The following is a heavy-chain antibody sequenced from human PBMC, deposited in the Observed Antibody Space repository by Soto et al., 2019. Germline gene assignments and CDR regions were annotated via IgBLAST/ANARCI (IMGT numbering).Heavy chain of an antibody. CDR2: INIDGSST. D-gene: IGHD2-15*01. CDR1: GFTFSSYL. Sequence: GGSRRRSCAASGFTFSSYLMHWVRQAPGKGLVWVSRINIDGSSTSYADSVKGRFTISRDNAKNTLYLQMNSLRAEDTAVYYCARGLVVVAATQAIYGMDVWGQGTTVTVSS. CDR3: ARGLVVVAATQAIYGMDV. J-gene: IGHJ6*02. V-gene: IGHV3-74*01.